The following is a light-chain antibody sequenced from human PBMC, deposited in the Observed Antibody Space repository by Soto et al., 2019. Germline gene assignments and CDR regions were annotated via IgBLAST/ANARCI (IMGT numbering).Light chain of an antibody. CDR1: QGISGA. CDR2: DAF. Sequence: ALPLTQSPSSLSASVGDRVTISCRASQGISGALAWYQQQPGKAPKVLIYDAFTLGSGVPSRFSGSGSGTDFTLTISSLQPEDFATYYCQQFNSHPLTFGGGTKVEIK. J-gene: IGKJ4*01. V-gene: IGKV1-13*02. CDR3: QQFNSHPLT.